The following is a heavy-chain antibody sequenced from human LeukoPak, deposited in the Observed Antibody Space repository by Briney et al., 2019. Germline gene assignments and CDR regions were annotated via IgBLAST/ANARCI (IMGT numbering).Heavy chain of an antibody. CDR3: ASGLGYCSSTSCYYYGMDV. CDR1: GGSFSGYY. CDR2: INHSGST. D-gene: IGHD2-2*01. J-gene: IGHJ6*02. Sequence: SETLSLTCAVYGGSFSGYYWSWIRQPPGKGLEWIGEINHSGSTNYNPSLKSRVTISVDTSKNQFSLKLSSVTAADTAVYYCASGLGYCSSTSCYYYGMDVWGQGTTITVSS. V-gene: IGHV4-34*01.